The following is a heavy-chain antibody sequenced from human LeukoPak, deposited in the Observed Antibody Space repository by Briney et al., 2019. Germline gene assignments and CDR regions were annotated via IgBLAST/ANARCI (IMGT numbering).Heavy chain of an antibody. J-gene: IGHJ3*02. CDR1: GFTFSSYG. D-gene: IGHD1-26*01. V-gene: IGHV3-30*18. CDR2: ISYDGSNK. CDR3: AKDAARFSGATNAFDI. Sequence: GRSLRLSCAASGFTFSSYGMHWVRQAPGKGLEWVAVISYDGSNKYYADSVKGRFTISRDNSKNTLYLQMNSLRAEDTAVYYCAKDAARFSGATNAFDIWGQGTMVTVSS.